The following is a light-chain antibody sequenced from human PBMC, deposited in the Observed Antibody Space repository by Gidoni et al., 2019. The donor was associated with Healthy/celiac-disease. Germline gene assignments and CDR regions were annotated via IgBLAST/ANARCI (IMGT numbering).Light chain of an antibody. CDR3: QQYGSSTWT. J-gene: IGKJ1*01. Sequence: EILLMPSPGTLSLSPGARATLSCRASQSGSSSYLAWYQQKPGQAPRLLIYGASSRATGIPDRFSGSGSGPDFTLTISRLEAEDFAVYYCQQYGSSTWTFGQGTKVEIK. CDR2: GAS. CDR1: QSGSSSY. V-gene: IGKV3-20*01.